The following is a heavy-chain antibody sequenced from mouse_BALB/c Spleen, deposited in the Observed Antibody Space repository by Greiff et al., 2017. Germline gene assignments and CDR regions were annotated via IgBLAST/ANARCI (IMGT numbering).Heavy chain of an antibody. J-gene: IGHJ4*01. CDR2: IWGDGST. CDR1: GFSLTGYG. CDR3: ARGGTSDGYAMDY. V-gene: IGHV2-6-7*01. Sequence: QVQLKESGPGLVAPSQSLSITCTVSGFSLTGYGVNWVRQPPGKGLEWLGMIWGDGSTDYNSALKSRLSISKDNSKSQVFLKMNSLQTDDTARYYCARGGTSDGYAMDYWGQGTSVTVSS. D-gene: IGHD3-3*01.